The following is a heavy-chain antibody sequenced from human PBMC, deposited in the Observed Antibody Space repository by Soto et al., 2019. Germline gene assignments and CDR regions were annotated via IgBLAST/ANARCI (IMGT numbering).Heavy chain of an antibody. J-gene: IGHJ4*02. CDR1: GFTFSSYA. CDR2: ITSNSSKI. CDR3: ATENWVTEDY. V-gene: IGHV3-21*01. Sequence: PGGSLRLSCAASGFTFSSYAMHWVRQAPGEGLEWVAAITSNSSKIYYADSVKGRFTISRDNAKNSLYLQMNSLRAEDTAVYYCATENWVTEDYWGQGTLVTVSS. D-gene: IGHD3-16*01.